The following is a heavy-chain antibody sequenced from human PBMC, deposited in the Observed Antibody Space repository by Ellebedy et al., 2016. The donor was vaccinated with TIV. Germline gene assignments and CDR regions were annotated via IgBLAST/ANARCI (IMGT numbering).Heavy chain of an antibody. D-gene: IGHD2/OR15-2a*01. CDR2: IYSDGNP. CDR3: ARAGEYCDFPQNCYAMDV. J-gene: IGHJ6*02. Sequence: GESLKISCAASGFAVSSNYMTWVRQAPGRGLEWVSLIYSDGNPNYADSVRGRFTISRDSSKNTLDLQMNSLRAEDTAVYYCARAGEYCDFPQNCYAMDVWGQGTTVTVS. V-gene: IGHV3-53*01. CDR1: GFAVSSNY.